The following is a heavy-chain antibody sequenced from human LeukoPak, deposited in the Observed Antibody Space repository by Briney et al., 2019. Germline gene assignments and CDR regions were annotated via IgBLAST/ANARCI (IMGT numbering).Heavy chain of an antibody. CDR1: GYTFTSYY. CDR2: INPSGGST. V-gene: IGHV1-46*01. CDR3: ARGGYSSSWTLLYYFDY. J-gene: IGHJ4*02. D-gene: IGHD6-13*01. Sequence: ASVKVSCKASGYTFTSYYMHWVRQAPGQGLEWMGIINPSGGSTSYAQKFQGRVTMTRDMSTSTVYMELSSLRSEDTAVYYCARGGYSSSWTLLYYFDYWGQGTLVTVSS.